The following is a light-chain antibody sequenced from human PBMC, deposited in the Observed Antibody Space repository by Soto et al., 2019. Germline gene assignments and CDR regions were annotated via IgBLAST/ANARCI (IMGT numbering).Light chain of an antibody. CDR3: QQSYSYPHS. Sequence: DIQMTQSPSSLSAYVGDRVTIACRASQNINIYLNWYQQRPGKAPKLLVTTAPTFQSGVPSRFSASGSGADFTLTISGLQPEDSATYYCQQSYSYPHSFGQGT. J-gene: IGKJ2*01. V-gene: IGKV1-39*01. CDR2: TAP. CDR1: QNINIY.